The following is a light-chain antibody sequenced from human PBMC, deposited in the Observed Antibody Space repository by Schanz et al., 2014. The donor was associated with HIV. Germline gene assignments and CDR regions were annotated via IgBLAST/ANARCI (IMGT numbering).Light chain of an antibody. CDR1: QSISSW. Sequence: DIQMTQSPSTLSASVGDRVTITCRASQSISSWLAWYQQKPGKAPKLLIYAASSLQSGVPSRFSGSGSGTDFTLTITSLQPDDSASYYCQQYYTFPYTFGQGTNLEI. CDR3: QQYYTFPYT. V-gene: IGKV1-5*01. CDR2: AAS. J-gene: IGKJ2*01.